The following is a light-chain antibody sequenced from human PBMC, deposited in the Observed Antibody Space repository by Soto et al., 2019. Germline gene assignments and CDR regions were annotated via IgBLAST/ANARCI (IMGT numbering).Light chain of an antibody. V-gene: IGKV3-20*01. CDR2: GAS. CDR3: QQYGSSPLT. CDR1: QSVSTSY. Sequence: EIVLTQSPGTLSLSPGERATLSGRASQSVSTSYLAWYQQKPGQAPRLLIYGASSRATGIPDRFSGSGSGTDFTLTISRLEPEDFVVYYCQQYGSSPLTFGGGTKVEIK. J-gene: IGKJ4*01.